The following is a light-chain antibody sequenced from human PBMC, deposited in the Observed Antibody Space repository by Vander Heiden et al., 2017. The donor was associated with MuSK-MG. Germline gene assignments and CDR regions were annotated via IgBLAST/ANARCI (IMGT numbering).Light chain of an antibody. CDR1: QGISNY. J-gene: IGKJ1*01. CDR3: QIYYGAPLT. V-gene: IGKV1-27*01. Sequence: DIQMTQSPSSLSASVGDRVTITCRASQGISNYLAWYQQKPGKVPKLLIYAASTFQSAVPSRFSRSGSGTDFTLTIISLQPEDVATYYCQIYYGAPLTFGQGTKVXIK. CDR2: AAS.